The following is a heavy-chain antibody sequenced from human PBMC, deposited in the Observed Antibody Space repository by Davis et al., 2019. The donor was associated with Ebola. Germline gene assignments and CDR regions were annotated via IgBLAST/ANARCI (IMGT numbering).Heavy chain of an antibody. D-gene: IGHD4-11*01. CDR1: GGSFSGYY. CDR3: ARGDYSNYIFDY. Sequence: SETLSLTCAVYGGSFSGYYWSWIRQPPGKGLEWTGEINHSGSTNYNPSLKSRVTISVDTSKNQFSLKLSSVTAADTAVYYCARGDYSNYIFDYWGQGTLVTVSS. J-gene: IGHJ4*02. CDR2: INHSGST. V-gene: IGHV4-34*01.